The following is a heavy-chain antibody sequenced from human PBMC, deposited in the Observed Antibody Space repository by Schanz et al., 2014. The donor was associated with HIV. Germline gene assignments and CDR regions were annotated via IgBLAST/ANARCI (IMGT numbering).Heavy chain of an antibody. CDR1: GFTFNDYY. CDR3: AREKDLGYSSTLGF. D-gene: IGHD6-13*01. V-gene: IGHV3-11*01. CDR2: ISDTGTTT. Sequence: QLQVVESGGGVVQPGRSLRLSCAASGFTFNDYYMTWIRQAPGKGLEWVSYISDTGTTTYYADSVNGRFTISRDNAKNSMFLQMNSLRGEDTAVYYCAREKDLGYSSTLGFWGQGTLVTVSS. J-gene: IGHJ4*02.